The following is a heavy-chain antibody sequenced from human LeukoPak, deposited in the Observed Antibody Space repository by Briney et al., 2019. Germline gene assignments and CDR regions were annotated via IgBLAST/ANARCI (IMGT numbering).Heavy chain of an antibody. D-gene: IGHD2-2*01. J-gene: IGHJ4*02. Sequence: ASVKVSCKASGGTFSSYAISWVRQAPGQGLEWMGGIIPIFGTANYAQKFQGRVTITTDESTSTAYLELTSLTSDDTAVYFCARASDTSWPFDFWGQGTKVTVSS. CDR3: ARASDTSWPFDF. CDR1: GGTFSSYA. CDR2: IIPIFGTA. V-gene: IGHV1-69*05.